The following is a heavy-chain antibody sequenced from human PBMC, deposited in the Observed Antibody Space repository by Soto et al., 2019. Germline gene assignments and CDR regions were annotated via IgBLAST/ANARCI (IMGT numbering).Heavy chain of an antibody. D-gene: IGHD3-3*01. CDR3: ARDRISDLMSYYYYMDV. J-gene: IGHJ6*03. CDR1: GGSISSGGYY. Sequence: SETLSLTCTVSGGSISSGGYYWSWIRQHPGKGLEWIGYIYYSGSTYYNPSLKSRVTISVDTSKNQFSLKLSSVTAADTAVYYCARDRISDLMSYYYYMDVWGKGTTVTVSS. V-gene: IGHV4-31*03. CDR2: IYYSGST.